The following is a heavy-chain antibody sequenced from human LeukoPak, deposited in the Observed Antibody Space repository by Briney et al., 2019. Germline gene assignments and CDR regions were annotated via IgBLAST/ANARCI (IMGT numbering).Heavy chain of an antibody. CDR3: ARRETVRYFDWLRYNQPNWFDP. CDR2: IYYSGST. CDR1: GGSISSYY. D-gene: IGHD3-9*01. Sequence: SETLSLTCTVSGGSISSYYWSWIRQPPGKGLEWIGYIYYSGSTNYNPSLKSRVTISVDTSKNQFSLKLSSVTAADTAVYYCARRETVRYFDWLRYNQPNWFDPWGQGTLVTVSS. J-gene: IGHJ5*02. V-gene: IGHV4-59*12.